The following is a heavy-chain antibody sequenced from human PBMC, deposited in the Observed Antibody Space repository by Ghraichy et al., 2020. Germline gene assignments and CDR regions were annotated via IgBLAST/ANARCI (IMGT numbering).Heavy chain of an antibody. D-gene: IGHD3-16*01. CDR3: ASLMKLGTNWFDP. Sequence: SGPTLVKPTQTLTLTCTFPGFSLITSGVGVGWIRQPPGKALEWLALIYWDDHKEYSPSLKTRLTITKDTSKNQVVLTMSNVDPVDTGTYYCASLMKLGTNWFDPWGQGTLVTVSS. CDR1: GFSLITSGVG. J-gene: IGHJ5*02. CDR2: IYWDDHK. V-gene: IGHV2-5*02.